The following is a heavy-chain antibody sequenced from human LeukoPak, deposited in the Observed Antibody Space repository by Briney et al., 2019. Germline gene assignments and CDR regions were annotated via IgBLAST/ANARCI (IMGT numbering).Heavy chain of an antibody. CDR3: ARDGGMATRLPFDY. CDR2: ISSSSSYI. CDR1: GFTFSSYS. Sequence: PGGSLRLSCAASGFTFSSYSMNWVRQAPGKGLEWVSSISSSSSYIYYADSVKGRFTISRDNAKNSLYLQMNSLRAEDTAVYYCARDGGMATRLPFDYWGQGTLVTVSS. J-gene: IGHJ4*02. V-gene: IGHV3-21*01. D-gene: IGHD5-24*01.